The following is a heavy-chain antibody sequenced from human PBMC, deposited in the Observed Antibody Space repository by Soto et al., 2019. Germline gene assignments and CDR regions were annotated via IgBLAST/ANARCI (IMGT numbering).Heavy chain of an antibody. CDR2: IKSKTDGGTT. J-gene: IGHJ4*02. Sequence: PGGSLRLSCAASGFTFSNAWMSWVRQAPGKGLEWVGRIKSKTDGGTTDYAAPVKGRFTISRDDSKNTLYLQMNSLKTEDTAVYYCTSLKTGPPNFDYCGQGTLVTVSS. D-gene: IGHD1-1*01. V-gene: IGHV3-15*01. CDR1: GFTFSNAW. CDR3: TSLKTGPPNFDY.